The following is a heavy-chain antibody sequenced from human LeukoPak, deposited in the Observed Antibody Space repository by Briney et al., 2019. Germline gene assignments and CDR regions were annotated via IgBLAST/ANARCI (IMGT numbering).Heavy chain of an antibody. V-gene: IGHV3-23*01. J-gene: IGHJ6*02. CDR2: ISGSGGST. Sequence: GGSLRLSCAASGFTFSSYAMSWVRQAPGKGLEWVSAISGSGGSTYYADSVKGRFTISRDNSKNTLYLQMNSLRAEDTAVYYCAKGKAAMVLYYYGMDVWGQGTTVTVSS. CDR1: GFTFSSYA. CDR3: AKGKAAMVLYYYGMDV. D-gene: IGHD5-18*01.